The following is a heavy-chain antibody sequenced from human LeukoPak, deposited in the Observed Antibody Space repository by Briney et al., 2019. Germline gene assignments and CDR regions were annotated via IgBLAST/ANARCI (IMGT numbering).Heavy chain of an antibody. Sequence: GGSLRLSCAASGFTFSSYSMNWVRQAPGTGLEWVSSITPTSSHVYYADSVKGRFTISRDNAKNSLYLQMNSLSPEDTAVYYCARGATDAFDIWGQGTMVTVSS. V-gene: IGHV3-21*01. CDR3: ARGATDAFDI. CDR2: ITPTSSHV. CDR1: GFTFSSYS. J-gene: IGHJ3*02.